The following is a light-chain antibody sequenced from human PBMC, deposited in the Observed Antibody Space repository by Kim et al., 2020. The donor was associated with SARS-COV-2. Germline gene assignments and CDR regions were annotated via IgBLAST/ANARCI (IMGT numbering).Light chain of an antibody. J-gene: IGLJ1*01. CDR1: SSGVGVYNY. Sequence: ARTISCTGTSSGVGVYNYVSWYQQHPAKAPRLILYAVSTRPSLISYRFAGSKYGNTASLTISGLQAEDEADYYCSSYTASSTLVFGTGTKVTVL. CDR3: SSYTASSTLV. CDR2: AVS. V-gene: IGLV2-14*03.